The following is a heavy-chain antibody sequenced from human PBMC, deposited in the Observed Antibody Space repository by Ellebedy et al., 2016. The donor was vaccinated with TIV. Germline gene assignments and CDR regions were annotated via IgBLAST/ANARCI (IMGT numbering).Heavy chain of an antibody. D-gene: IGHD2/OR15-2a*01. V-gene: IGHV3-30-3*01. CDR2: IWSDGSQE. J-gene: IGHJ3*02. CDR1: GFTFSTYF. CDR3: AREANSFDI. Sequence: GGSLRLXXAASGFTFSTYFLHWVRQAPGKGLEWVALIWSDGSQEYYVDSVKGRFTISRDNSKNTLYLQMNSLRAEDTAVYYCAREANSFDIWGQGTMVTVSS.